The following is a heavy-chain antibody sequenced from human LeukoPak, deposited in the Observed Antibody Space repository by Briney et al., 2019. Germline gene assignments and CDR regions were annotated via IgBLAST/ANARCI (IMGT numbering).Heavy chain of an antibody. V-gene: IGHV4-34*01. CDR3: ARASWGDCSSTSCSPDY. CDR2: INHSGST. J-gene: IGHJ4*02. Sequence: SETLSLTCAVYGGSFSGYYWSWIRQPPGKGLEWIGEINHSGSTNYNPSLKSRVTISVDMSKNQFSLKLSSVTAADTAVYCCARASWGDCSSTSCSPDYWGQGTLVTVSS. CDR1: GGSFSGYY. D-gene: IGHD2-2*01.